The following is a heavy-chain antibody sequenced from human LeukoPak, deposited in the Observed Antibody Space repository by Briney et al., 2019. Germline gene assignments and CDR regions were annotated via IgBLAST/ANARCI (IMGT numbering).Heavy chain of an antibody. D-gene: IGHD6-19*01. CDR1: GFTVSNNY. Sequence: GGSLRLSCAASGFTVSNNYMSWVRQAPGKGLEWVSVIYSDGSTYYADSVKGRFTISRDNSENTLYLQMNSLRAEDTAIYYCAKDNRRHYTSGPNPDSLHWGQGALVTVSS. CDR2: IYSDGST. CDR3: AKDNRRHYTSGPNPDSLH. V-gene: IGHV3-53*01. J-gene: IGHJ4*02.